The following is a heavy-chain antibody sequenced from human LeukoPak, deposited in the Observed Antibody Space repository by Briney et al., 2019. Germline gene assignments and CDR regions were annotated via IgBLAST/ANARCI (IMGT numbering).Heavy chain of an antibody. D-gene: IGHD6-13*01. J-gene: IGHJ5*02. CDR1: GGSISSSSYY. Sequence: SQTLSLTCTVSGGSISSSSYYWGWIRQPPGKGLQWIGSIYYSGSTYYNPSLKSRVTISVDTSKNQCSLKLSSVTAADTAVYYCARQVYGIAAAGAPGWFDPWGQGTLVTVSS. CDR2: IYYSGST. CDR3: ARQVYGIAAAGAPGWFDP. V-gene: IGHV4-39*01.